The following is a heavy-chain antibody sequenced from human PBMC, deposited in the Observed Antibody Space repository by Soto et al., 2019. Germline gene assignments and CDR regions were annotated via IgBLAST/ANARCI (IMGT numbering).Heavy chain of an antibody. CDR3: ARSRSGAVADSFDF. Sequence: GGSLRLSCAASGFSFSRHAIHWVRQAPGKGLEWVAVIPKDGSHKYYLDSVKGRFTISRDNSKNILYLQMNSLRDEDTAVYYCARSRSGAVADSFDFWGQGTLVTVSS. CDR1: GFSFSRHA. V-gene: IGHV3-30*04. J-gene: IGHJ4*02. D-gene: IGHD3-10*01. CDR2: IPKDGSHK.